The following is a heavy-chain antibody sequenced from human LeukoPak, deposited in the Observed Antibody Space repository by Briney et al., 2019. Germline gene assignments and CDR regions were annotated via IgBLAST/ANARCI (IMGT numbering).Heavy chain of an antibody. CDR1: GFNFSSYS. Sequence: GGSLRLSCAASGFNFSSYSMNWVRQAPGKGLEWVSSISSSSSYIYYADSVKGRFTISRDNAKNSLYLQMNSLRAEDTAVYYCARASGIGTLDYWGQGTLVTVSS. CDR2: ISSSSSYI. CDR3: ARASGIGTLDY. D-gene: IGHD3-10*01. J-gene: IGHJ4*02. V-gene: IGHV3-21*01.